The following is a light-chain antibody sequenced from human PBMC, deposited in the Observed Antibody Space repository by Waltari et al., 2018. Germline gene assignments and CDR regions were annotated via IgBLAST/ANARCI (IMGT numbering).Light chain of an antibody. CDR3: GTWDSSLSGAV. J-gene: IGLJ7*01. V-gene: IGLV1-51*02. CDR1: SSNIGNNY. Sequence: QSVLTQPPSVSAAPGQRVTISCSGGSSNIGNNYVSWYRQFPGTAPKLLIYEESERPSGIPCRFSGSKSGTSATLDITGLQAGDEADYCCGTWDSSLSGAVFGGGTHLTVL. CDR2: EES.